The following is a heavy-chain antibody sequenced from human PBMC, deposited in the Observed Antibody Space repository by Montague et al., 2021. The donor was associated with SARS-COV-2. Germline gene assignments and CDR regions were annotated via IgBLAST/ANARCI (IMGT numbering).Heavy chain of an antibody. V-gene: IGHV3-23*01. CDR2: MSGSGVRR. D-gene: IGHD6-19*01. CDR1: GFIFSNYA. CDR3: AKDTATIRIAVALMDV. J-gene: IGHJ6*02. Sequence: SLRLFCAASGFIFSNYAMTWVRQAPGKGLEWVSTMSGSGVRRDYADSVKGRFTISRDSSKNTLYLQMNSLRVEDTAVYYCAKDTATIRIAVALMDVWGQGTTVIVSS.